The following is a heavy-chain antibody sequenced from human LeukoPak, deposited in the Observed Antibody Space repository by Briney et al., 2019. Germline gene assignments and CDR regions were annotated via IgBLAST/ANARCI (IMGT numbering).Heavy chain of an antibody. CDR2: IYYGGNT. V-gene: IGHV4-39*01. J-gene: IGHJ4*02. Sequence: PSETLSLTCTVSSGSLSTSSYYWGWIRQPPGKGLEWIASIYYGGNTYYNPSLKSRVTMSVDTSKNQFSLNLNSVTAADRAVYYGARHPYSGYHLDYWGQGTLVTVSS. CDR1: SGSLSTSSYY. CDR3: ARHPYSGYHLDY. D-gene: IGHD5-12*01.